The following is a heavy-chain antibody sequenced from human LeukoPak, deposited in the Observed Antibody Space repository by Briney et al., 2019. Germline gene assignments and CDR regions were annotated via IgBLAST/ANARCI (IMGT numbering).Heavy chain of an antibody. V-gene: IGHV3-21*01. J-gene: IGHJ4*02. CDR3: ARVWSLDFWSPKSPTGFPDY. D-gene: IGHD3-3*01. Sequence: GGSLRLSCVASGFTFSHYSMNWVRQAPGKGLEWVSSIRFTGSYIYYADSVKGRFTISRDNAKNSLYLQMNSLRAEDTAVYYCARVWSLDFWSPKSPTGFPDYWGQGTPVTVSS. CDR1: GFTFSHYS. CDR2: IRFTGSYI.